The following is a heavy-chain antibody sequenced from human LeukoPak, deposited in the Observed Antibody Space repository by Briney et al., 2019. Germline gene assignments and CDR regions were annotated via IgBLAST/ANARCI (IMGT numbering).Heavy chain of an antibody. Sequence: GGSLRLSCVASGFPFSIYWMTWVRQAPGKGLEWVANIKQDGSEKYYVDSVKGRFTISRDNAKNSLYLQMNSLRAEDTAVYYCARSDIVVVVADYWGQGTLVTVSS. D-gene: IGHD2-15*01. J-gene: IGHJ4*02. CDR1: GFPFSIYW. CDR2: IKQDGSEK. CDR3: ARSDIVVVVADY. V-gene: IGHV3-7*01.